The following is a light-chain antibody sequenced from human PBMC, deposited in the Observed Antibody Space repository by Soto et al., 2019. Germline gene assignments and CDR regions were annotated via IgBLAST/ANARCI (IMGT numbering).Light chain of an antibody. CDR2: DTF. J-gene: IGKJ1*01. CDR1: ESIRNE. CDR3: QQSFTTPWT. V-gene: IGKV1-39*01. Sequence: DIQMTQSPSSLSASLGDRVTITCRPSESIRNELSWFQQRPGKAPRLLIYDTFTLQSGVPSRFSGSVSGTEFSLTISSLQAGDSAIYYCQQSFTTPWTFGQGTKVDIK.